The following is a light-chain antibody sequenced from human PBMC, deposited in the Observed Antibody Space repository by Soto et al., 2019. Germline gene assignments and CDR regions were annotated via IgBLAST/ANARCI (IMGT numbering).Light chain of an antibody. V-gene: IGKV3-20*01. Sequence: EMVLTQSPGTLSLSTGERATLSCRASQSVTSTYLAWYQQKPGQAPRLLIYGASSRATGVPDRFSGSGSGTDFTLTISRLEPEDFAVYYCQQYGSSGTFGQGTKVDNK. CDR1: QSVTSTY. J-gene: IGKJ1*01. CDR3: QQYGSSGT. CDR2: GAS.